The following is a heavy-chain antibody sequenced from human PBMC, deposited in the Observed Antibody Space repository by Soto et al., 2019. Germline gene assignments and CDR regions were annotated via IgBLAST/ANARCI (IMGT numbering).Heavy chain of an antibody. J-gene: IGHJ4*02. D-gene: IGHD2-2*01. CDR1: GFTFSSYA. CDR3: AKDRRDIVVVPAANGDY. V-gene: IGHV3-23*01. CDR2: ISGSGGST. Sequence: GGSLRLSCAASGFTFSSYAMSWVRQAPGKGLEWVSAISGSGGSTYYADSVKGRFTISRDNSKNTLYLQMNSLRAEDTAVYYCAKDRRDIVVVPAANGDYWGQGTLVTVS.